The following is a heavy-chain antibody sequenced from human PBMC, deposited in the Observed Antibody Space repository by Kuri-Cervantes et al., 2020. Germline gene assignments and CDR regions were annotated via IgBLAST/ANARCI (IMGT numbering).Heavy chain of an antibody. CDR3: ARDLGGRSGY. Sequence: GESLKISCAASGFTFSSYAMHWVRQAPGKGLEWVAVISYDGSNKYYADSVKGRFTISRDNAKNTLYLQMKSLRVEDTAVYYCARDLGGRSGYWGQGALVTVSS. CDR1: GFTFSSYA. D-gene: IGHD1-26*01. CDR2: ISYDGSNK. V-gene: IGHV3-30-3*01. J-gene: IGHJ4*02.